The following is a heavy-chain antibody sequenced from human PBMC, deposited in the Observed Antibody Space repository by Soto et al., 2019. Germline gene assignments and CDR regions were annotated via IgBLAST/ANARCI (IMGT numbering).Heavy chain of an antibody. CDR2: IVPIYRTA. J-gene: IGHJ4*02. CDR3: ARDSGAKLSSS. V-gene: IGHV1-69*13. D-gene: IGHD6-13*01. Sequence: SVKVSCKASGGTFSSYRFNWVRQARGQGLEWLGGIVPIYRTADYAQKLQGRVTITADESTRTVYMEPSSLKSQDTALYYCARDSGAKLSSSWGQGTLVTVSS. CDR1: GGTFSSYR.